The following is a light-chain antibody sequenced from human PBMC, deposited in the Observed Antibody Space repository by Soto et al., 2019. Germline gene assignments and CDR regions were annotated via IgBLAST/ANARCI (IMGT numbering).Light chain of an antibody. CDR3: QQYGSSPPLWT. CDR1: QSVSSSY. CDR2: GAS. J-gene: IGKJ1*01. V-gene: IGKV3-20*01. Sequence: EIVLTQSPGTLSLSPGERATLSCRASQSVSSSYLAWYQQKPGQAPRLLIYGASSRATDIPDRFSGSGSGTDFTLTISRLEPEDFAVYYCQQYGSSPPLWTFGQGTKVEIK.